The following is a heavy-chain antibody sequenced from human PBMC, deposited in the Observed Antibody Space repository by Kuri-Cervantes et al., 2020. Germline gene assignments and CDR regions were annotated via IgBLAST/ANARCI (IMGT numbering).Heavy chain of an antibody. D-gene: IGHD6-13*01. CDR2: ISYDGSNK. J-gene: IGHJ5*01. Sequence: GGPLRLSCAASGFTFSSYAMHWVRQAPGKGLVWGAVISYDGSNKYYADSVKGRFTISRDNSKNTLYLQMNSLRAEDTAVYYCARGSRYSSSWYGSWGQGTLVTVSS. CDR1: GFTFSSYA. V-gene: IGHV3-30-3*01. CDR3: ARGSRYSSSWYGS.